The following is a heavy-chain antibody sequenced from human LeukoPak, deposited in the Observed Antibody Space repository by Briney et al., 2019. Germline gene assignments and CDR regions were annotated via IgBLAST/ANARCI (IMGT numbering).Heavy chain of an antibody. CDR1: GFTFSSYA. J-gene: IGHJ4*02. CDR3: AKHPTRSYDFWSGYFIL. V-gene: IGHV3-23*01. D-gene: IGHD3-3*01. Sequence: GGSLRLSCVGSGFTFSSYAMSWVRQAPGKGLEWLSEITGSGDTTDYADSVKGRLTISRDNLKNTLYLQINSLRAEDTAVYYCAKHPTRSYDFWSGYFILWGQGTLVAASS. CDR2: ITGSGDTT.